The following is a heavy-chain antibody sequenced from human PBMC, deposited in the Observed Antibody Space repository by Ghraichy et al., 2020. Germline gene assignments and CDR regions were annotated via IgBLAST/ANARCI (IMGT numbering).Heavy chain of an antibody. Sequence: SETLSLTCAVYGGSFSGYYWSWIRQPPGKGLEWIGEINHSGSTNYNPSLKSRVTISVDTSKNQFSLKLSSVTAADTAVYYCARCGLLRYFDWLLSSYYFDYWGQGTLVTVSS. J-gene: IGHJ4*02. CDR3: ARCGLLRYFDWLLSSYYFDY. CDR1: GGSFSGYY. V-gene: IGHV4-34*01. CDR2: INHSGST. D-gene: IGHD3-9*01.